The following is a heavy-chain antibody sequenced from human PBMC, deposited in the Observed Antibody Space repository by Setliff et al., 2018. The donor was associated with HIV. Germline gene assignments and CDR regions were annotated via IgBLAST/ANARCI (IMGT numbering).Heavy chain of an antibody. Sequence: SVKVSCKASGGTFSSFAISWVRQAPGQGLEWMGGIIPIFGTANYAQKFQGRVTITTDESTTTAYMELRSLRSEDTAVYYCARETYYGSGSYLPTEYYYYYMDVWGKGTTVTISS. D-gene: IGHD3-10*01. CDR3: ARETYYGSGSYLPTEYYYYYMDV. CDR2: IIPIFGTA. J-gene: IGHJ6*03. V-gene: IGHV1-69*05. CDR1: GGTFSSFA.